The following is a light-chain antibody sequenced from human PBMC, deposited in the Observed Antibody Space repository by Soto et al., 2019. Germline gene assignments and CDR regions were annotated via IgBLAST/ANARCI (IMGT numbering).Light chain of an antibody. CDR3: LQYGGSPRP. CDR2: GAS. V-gene: IGKV3-20*01. CDR1: QTVISSY. Sequence: EIVLTQSPGTLSLSPGERATLSCRASQTVISSYLAWYQQKPGQAPRLLIFGASSSATGIPDRFSGSGSGTDFTLTISGLEPDDFALYYCLQYGGSPRPFGQGTKLEIK. J-gene: IGKJ2*01.